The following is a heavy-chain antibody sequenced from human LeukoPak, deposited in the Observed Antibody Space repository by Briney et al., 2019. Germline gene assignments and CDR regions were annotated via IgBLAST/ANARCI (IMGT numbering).Heavy chain of an antibody. CDR3: ARGYSSSWYSISDPYYYYGMDV. CDR2: MNPNSGDT. D-gene: IGHD6-13*01. V-gene: IGHV1-8*01. CDR1: GYTFTSYD. Sequence: ASVKVSCKASGYTFTSYDINWVRQATGQGLEWMGWMNPNSGDTGYAQKFQGRVTMTRNTSISTAYMELSSLRSEDTAVYYCARGYSSSWYSISDPYYYYGMDVWGQGTTVTVSS. J-gene: IGHJ6*02.